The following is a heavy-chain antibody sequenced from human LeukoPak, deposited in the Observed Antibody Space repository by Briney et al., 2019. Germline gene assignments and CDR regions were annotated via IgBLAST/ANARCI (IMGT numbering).Heavy chain of an antibody. CDR3: ARSPYTAMVTVNWFDP. D-gene: IGHD5-18*01. V-gene: IGHV3-74*01. CDR1: GFTFSSYW. CDR2: INSDGSST. Sequence: PGGSLRLSCAASGFTFSSYWMHWVRQAPGKGLVWVSRINSDGSSTSYADSVKGRFTISRDNAKNTLYLQMNSLRAEDTAVYYCARSPYTAMVTVNWFDPWGQGTLVTVSS. J-gene: IGHJ5*02.